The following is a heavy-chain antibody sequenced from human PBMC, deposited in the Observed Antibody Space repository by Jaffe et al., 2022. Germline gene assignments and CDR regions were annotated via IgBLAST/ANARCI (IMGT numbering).Heavy chain of an antibody. CDR2: IRSKANSYAT. CDR1: GFTFSGSA. CDR3: TRHARLHLGELSFDAFDI. D-gene: IGHD3-16*02. J-gene: IGHJ3*02. Sequence: EVQLVESGGGLVQPGGSLKLSCAASGFTFSGSAMHWVRQASGKGLEWVGRIRSKANSYATAYAASVKGRFTISRDDSKNTAYLQMNSLKTEDTAVYYCTRHARLHLGELSFDAFDIWGQGTMVTVSS. V-gene: IGHV3-73*02.